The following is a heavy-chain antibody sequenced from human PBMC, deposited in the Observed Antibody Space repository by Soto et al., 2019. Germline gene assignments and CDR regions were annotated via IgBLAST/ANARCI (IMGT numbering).Heavy chain of an antibody. J-gene: IGHJ4*02. CDR2: IEPSDSYT. CDR3: ARPSRDGYEFDY. Sequence: XESLNISCRGSGYSFASYWISWVRQMPGKGLEWMGRIEPSDSYTNYSPSFQGHVTISADKSISTAYLQWSSLKASDTAMYYCARPSRDGYEFDYWGQGTLVTVSS. CDR1: GYSFASYW. V-gene: IGHV5-10-1*01. D-gene: IGHD5-12*01.